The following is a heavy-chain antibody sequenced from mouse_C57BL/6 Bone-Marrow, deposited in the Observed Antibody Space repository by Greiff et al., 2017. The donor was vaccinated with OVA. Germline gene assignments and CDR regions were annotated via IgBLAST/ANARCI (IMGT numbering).Heavy chain of an antibody. V-gene: IGHV1-52*01. CDR3: ARSGGYDGPYYYAMDY. J-gene: IGHJ4*01. Sequence: QVQLQQPGAELVRPGSSVKLSCKASGYTFTSYWMHWVKQRPIQGLEWIGNIDPSDSETHYNQKFKDKATLTVDKSSSTAYMQLSSLSSEDSAVYYCARSGGYDGPYYYAMDYWGQGTSVTVSS. D-gene: IGHD2-2*01. CDR2: IDPSDSET. CDR1: GYTFTSYW.